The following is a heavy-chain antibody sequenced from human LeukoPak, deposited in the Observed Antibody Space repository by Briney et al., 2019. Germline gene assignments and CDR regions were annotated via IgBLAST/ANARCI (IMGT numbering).Heavy chain of an antibody. J-gene: IGHJ4*02. Sequence: SETLSLTCTVSGDSIRSTYWSWIRQPPGETLEWVGYIYYSGSANYNPSLKDRVSMSVDTSKNQLSLRLSSVTAADTAVYYCARERGGQRTGQFDQWGQGILVTVSS. D-gene: IGHD1-1*01. V-gene: IGHV4-59*01. CDR3: ARERGGQRTGQFDQ. CDR1: GDSIRSTY. CDR2: IYYSGSA.